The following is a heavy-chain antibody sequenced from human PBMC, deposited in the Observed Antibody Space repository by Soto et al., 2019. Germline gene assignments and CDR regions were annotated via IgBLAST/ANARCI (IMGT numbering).Heavy chain of an antibody. V-gene: IGHV3-23*01. Sequence: GGSLRLSCAASGFSFSSYAMSCVSQAPGKGLEWFSAISGSGGSTYYADSVKGLFTISRDNSKSTLYLQMNSLRAEDTAVYYCARVAPHMEIQLGGYWFDPWGQGTLVTVSS. CDR2: ISGSGGST. CDR3: ARVAPHMEIQLGGYWFDP. J-gene: IGHJ5*02. D-gene: IGHD6-6*01. CDR1: GFSFSSYA.